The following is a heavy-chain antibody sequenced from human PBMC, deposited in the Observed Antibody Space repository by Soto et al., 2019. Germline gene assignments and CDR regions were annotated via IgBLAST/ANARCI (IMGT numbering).Heavy chain of an antibody. CDR2: IYYSEST. J-gene: IGHJ4*02. CDR3: ARRVLGGGIG. D-gene: IGHD3-16*02. CDR1: GGSVSSGGYF. Sequence: QVQLQESGPGLVKPSETLSLTCTVSGGSVSSGGYFWSWIRQPPGKGLEWIGYIYYSESTNYNPPRTSRLTRSVDTSKNQFSLKLSSVTATDTAVYYCARRVLGGGIGWGQGTLVTVSS. V-gene: IGHV4-61*08.